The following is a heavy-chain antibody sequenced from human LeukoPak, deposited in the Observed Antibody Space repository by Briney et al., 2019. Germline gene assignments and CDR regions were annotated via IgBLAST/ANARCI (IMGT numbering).Heavy chain of an antibody. Sequence: SETLSLTCTVSGGSISSYYWSWIRQPAGKGLEWIGRIYTSGSTNYNPSLKSRVTMSVDTSKNQFSLKLSSVTAADTAVYYCARIDMTTVTTYGDWYFDLWGRGTLVTVSS. CDR2: IYTSGST. V-gene: IGHV4-4*07. J-gene: IGHJ2*01. D-gene: IGHD4-17*01. CDR1: GGSISSYY. CDR3: ARIDMTTVTTYGDWYFDL.